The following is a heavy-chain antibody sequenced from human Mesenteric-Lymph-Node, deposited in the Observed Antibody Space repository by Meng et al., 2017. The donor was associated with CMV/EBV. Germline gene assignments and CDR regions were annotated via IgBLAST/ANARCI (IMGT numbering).Heavy chain of an antibody. CDR3: ARGKRGYSGFGWFDP. CDR1: GGYDSGKK. Sequence: GGYDSGKKGSWKRKRKGKGMEWKGEKKNSGRKNKKRKIKSRVTISVDTSKNQFSLKLSSVTAADTAVYYCARGKRGYSGFGWFDPWGQGTLVTVSS. D-gene: IGHD5-12*01. V-gene: IGHV4-34*01. CDR2: KKNSGRK. J-gene: IGHJ5*02.